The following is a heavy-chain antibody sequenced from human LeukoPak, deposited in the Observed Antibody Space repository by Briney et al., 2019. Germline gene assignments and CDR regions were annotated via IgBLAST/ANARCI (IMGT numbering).Heavy chain of an antibody. V-gene: IGHV4-39*07. CDR2: IYYSGST. Sequence: SETLSLTCTVSGDSISSSTYYWGWIRQPPGKGLEWIGTIYYSGSTNYNPSLKSRVTMSVDTSKNQFSLKLSSVTAADTAVYYCAREHSGYDYDAFDIWGQGTMVTVSS. D-gene: IGHD3-22*01. CDR1: GDSISSSTYY. J-gene: IGHJ3*02. CDR3: AREHSGYDYDAFDI.